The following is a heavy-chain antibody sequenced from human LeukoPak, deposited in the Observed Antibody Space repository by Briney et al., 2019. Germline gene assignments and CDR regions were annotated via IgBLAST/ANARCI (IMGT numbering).Heavy chain of an antibody. D-gene: IGHD3-10*01. V-gene: IGHV4-4*07. CDR3: ARQYIYGITMVRAYNWFDP. J-gene: IGHJ5*02. CDR1: GGSISYYY. CDR2: IYTSGRT. Sequence: PSETLSLTCTVSGGSISYYYWNWIRQPAEKGLEWIGRIYTSGRTYYNPSLKSRVSMSVDTSKNQFSLKLSSVTAADTAVYYCARQYIYGITMVRAYNWFDPWGQGTLVTVSS.